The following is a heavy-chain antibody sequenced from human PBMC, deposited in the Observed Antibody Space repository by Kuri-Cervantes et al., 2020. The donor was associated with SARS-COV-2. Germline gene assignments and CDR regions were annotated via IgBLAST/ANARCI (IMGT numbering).Heavy chain of an antibody. CDR2: IYHSGST. D-gene: IGHD6-19*01. Sequence: SETLSLTCAVSGSSISSGYYWGWIRQPPGKGLEWIGSIYHSGSTYYNPSLKSRVTISVDTSKNQFSLKLSSVTAADTAVYYCARFGIAVARSVDYWGQGTLVTVSS. CDR1: GSSISSGYY. CDR3: ARFGIAVARSVDY. V-gene: IGHV4-38-2*01. J-gene: IGHJ4*02.